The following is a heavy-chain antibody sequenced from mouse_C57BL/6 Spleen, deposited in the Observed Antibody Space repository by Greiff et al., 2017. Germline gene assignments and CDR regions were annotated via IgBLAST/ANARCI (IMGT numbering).Heavy chain of an antibody. V-gene: IGHV1-69*01. Sequence: VQLQQPGAELVMPGASVKLSCKASGYTFTSYWMHWVKQRPGQGLEWIGEIDPSDSYTNYNQKFKGKSTLTVDKSSSTAYMQLSSLTSEDSAVYCGARVGSGRYYWGQGTTLTVSS. D-gene: IGHD1-1*01. CDR1: GYTFTSYW. CDR2: IDPSDSYT. J-gene: IGHJ2*01. CDR3: ARVGSGRYY.